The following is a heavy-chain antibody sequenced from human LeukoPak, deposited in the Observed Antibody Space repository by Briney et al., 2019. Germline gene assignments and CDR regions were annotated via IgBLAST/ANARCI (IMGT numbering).Heavy chain of an antibody. Sequence: GGSLRLSCAASGFTFSTYAMHWVRRAPGKGLEWVAVIPYDGTNKYYADSVKGRFTISRDNSKNTLYLQMNSLRAEDTAVYYCASGPYCRGGTCCLPFDYWGQGTLVTVSS. CDR3: ASGPYCRGGTCCLPFDY. CDR2: IPYDGTNK. V-gene: IGHV3-30*04. D-gene: IGHD2-15*01. CDR1: GFTFSTYA. J-gene: IGHJ4*02.